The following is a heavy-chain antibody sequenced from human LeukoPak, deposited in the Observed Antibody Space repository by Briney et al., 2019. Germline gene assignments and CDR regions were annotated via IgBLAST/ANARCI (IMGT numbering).Heavy chain of an antibody. Sequence: GGSLRLSCAASGFTFSSYSMNWVRQAPGKGLEWVSSISSSSSYIYYADSVKGRFTISRDNAENSLYLQMNSLRAEDTAVYYCARDLRYSSSWSNWFDPWGQGTLVTVSS. CDR2: ISSSSSYI. J-gene: IGHJ5*02. V-gene: IGHV3-21*01. CDR3: ARDLRYSSSWSNWFDP. CDR1: GFTFSSYS. D-gene: IGHD6-13*01.